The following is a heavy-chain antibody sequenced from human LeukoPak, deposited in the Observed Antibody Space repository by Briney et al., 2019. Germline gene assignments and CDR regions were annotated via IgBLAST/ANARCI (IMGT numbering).Heavy chain of an antibody. CDR3: ARGAMVRALAD. CDR1: GGSFSSGGFH. J-gene: IGHJ4*02. D-gene: IGHD3-10*01. Sequence: PSQTLSLTCTVSGGSFSSGGFHWSWIRQPAGKGLEWIGRFFTSGSTNYNPSLKSRVTISVDTSKNQFSLRLSSVTAADTAVYYCARGAMVRALADWGQGTLVTVSS. V-gene: IGHV4-61*02. CDR2: FFTSGST.